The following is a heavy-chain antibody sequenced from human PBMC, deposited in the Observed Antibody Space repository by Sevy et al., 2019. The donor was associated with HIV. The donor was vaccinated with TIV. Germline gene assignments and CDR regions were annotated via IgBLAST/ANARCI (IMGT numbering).Heavy chain of an antibody. Sequence: GESLKISCTASGFTFGSYGMHWVRQAPGRGLEWVSFISYDKSERYYRDSVRGRFTISRDNLKNTLWLQMNSLRPEDTAVYYCARDNTGYFHFDYWGQGTLVTVSS. CDR1: GFTFGSYG. CDR3: ARDNTGYFHFDY. CDR2: ISYDKSER. V-gene: IGHV3-30*03. D-gene: IGHD3-9*01. J-gene: IGHJ4*02.